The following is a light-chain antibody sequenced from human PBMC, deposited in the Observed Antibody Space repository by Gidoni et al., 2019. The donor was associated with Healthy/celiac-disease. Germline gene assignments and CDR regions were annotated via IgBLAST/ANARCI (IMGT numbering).Light chain of an antibody. Sequence: LRIPQSPSSLSASTGHRVTITCRASQGISSYLAWYQQKPGKAPKPLIYAASTLQSGVPSRFSGSGSGTDFTITSSCLQSEDVATYYCQQYYSYPLTFGGXTKVEIK. CDR1: QGISSY. CDR3: QQYYSYPLT. CDR2: AAS. V-gene: IGKV1-8*01. J-gene: IGKJ4*01.